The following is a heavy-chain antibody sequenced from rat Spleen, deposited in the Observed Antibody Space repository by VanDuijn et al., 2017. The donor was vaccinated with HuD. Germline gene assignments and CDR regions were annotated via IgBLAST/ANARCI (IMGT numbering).Heavy chain of an antibody. J-gene: IGHJ2*01. CDR3: ARDYPGSFFFDY. D-gene: IGHD1-4*01. Sequence: EVQLQESGPGLVKPSQSLSLTCSVTGYSITSNYWGWIRKFPGNKMEWIGHISYSGSTSYNPSLKSRISISRDTSKNQFFLHLNSVTTEDTATYYCARDYPGSFFFDYWGQGVMVTVSS. CDR1: GYSITSNY. CDR2: ISYSGST. V-gene: IGHV3-1*01.